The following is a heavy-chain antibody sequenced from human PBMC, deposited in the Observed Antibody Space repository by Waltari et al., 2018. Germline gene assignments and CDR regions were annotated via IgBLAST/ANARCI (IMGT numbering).Heavy chain of an antibody. CDR3: ARDRGNVYSGSYAPPPEY. Sequence: QVQLVQSGAEVKKPGASVKVSCKASGYTFTGYYMPWVRQAPGQGLEWMGRINPNSGGTNYAQKFQGRVTMTRDTSISTAYMELSRLRSDDTAVYYCARDRGNVYSGSYAPPPEYWGQGTLVTVSS. D-gene: IGHD1-26*01. V-gene: IGHV1-2*06. CDR1: GYTFTGYY. CDR2: INPNSGGT. J-gene: IGHJ4*02.